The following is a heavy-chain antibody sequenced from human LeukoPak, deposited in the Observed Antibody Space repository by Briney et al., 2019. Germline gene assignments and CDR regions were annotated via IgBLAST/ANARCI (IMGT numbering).Heavy chain of an antibody. J-gene: IGHJ4*02. V-gene: IGHV3-43*02. CDR1: GFNFDDYA. CDR3: ARTLHPGYSSSWYRGDFDY. CDR2: ISGDGGDT. Sequence: GGSLRLSCAASGFNFDDYAMHWVRQAPGKGLEWVSLISGDGGDTYYADSVKGRFTISRDNSKNSLYLQMNSLRTEDTALYYCARTLHPGYSSSWYRGDFDYWGQGSLVTVSS. D-gene: IGHD6-13*01.